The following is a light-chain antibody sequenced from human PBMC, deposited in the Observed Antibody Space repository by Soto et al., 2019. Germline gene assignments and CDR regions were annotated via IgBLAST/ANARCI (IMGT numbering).Light chain of an antibody. J-gene: IGLJ1*01. Sequence: QSVLTQPPSASGSPGQSVTISCTGTSSDVGGYNYVSWYQQHPGKAPKVIIDEFSKRPSGVPDRFSCSKSGCTASLTVSGLQAEDEADYYCSSYAVTNIFVFGTGTKVTVL. CDR1: SSDVGGYNY. V-gene: IGLV2-8*01. CDR3: SSYAVTNIFV. CDR2: EFS.